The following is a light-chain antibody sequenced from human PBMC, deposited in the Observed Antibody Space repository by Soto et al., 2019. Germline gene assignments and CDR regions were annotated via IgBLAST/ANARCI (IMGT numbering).Light chain of an antibody. CDR2: STN. Sequence: QTVVTQEPSFSVSPGRTVTLTCGLSSGSVSTSYYPSWYQQTPGQAPRTLIYSTNTRSSGLPDRFSGSILGNKAALTITGAQADDESDYYCVLYMGRGIWVFGGGTKVTVL. V-gene: IGLV8-61*01. CDR1: SGSVSTSYY. J-gene: IGLJ3*02. CDR3: VLYMGRGIWV.